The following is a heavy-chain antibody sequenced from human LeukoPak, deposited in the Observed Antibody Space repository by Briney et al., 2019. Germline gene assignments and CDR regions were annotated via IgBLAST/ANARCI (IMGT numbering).Heavy chain of an antibody. J-gene: IGHJ4*02. CDR1: GYTFTSYD. D-gene: IGHD5-24*01. CDR2: MNPNSGNT. V-gene: IGHV1-8*01. CDR3: AVERSDGYKLPPDY. Sequence: ASVKVSCKASGYTFTSYDINWVRQATGQGLEWMGWMNPNSGNTGYAQKFQGRVTMTRNTSISTAYMELSSLRSEDTAVYYCAVERSDGYKLPPDYWGQGTLVTVSS.